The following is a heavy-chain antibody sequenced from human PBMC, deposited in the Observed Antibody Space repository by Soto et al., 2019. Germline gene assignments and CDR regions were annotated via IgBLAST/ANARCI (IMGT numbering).Heavy chain of an antibody. V-gene: IGHV3-72*01. CDR2: IRNRPNSYTT. CDR1: GFTFSDHY. CDR3: VRDSGRGFYFDY. Sequence: EVQLVESGGGLVQPGGSLRLSCAASGFTFSDHYMDWVRQAPGTGLEWVGRIRNRPNSYTTQYAASVKGRFAVLRDDSENLVYMQMNDLKTEDPAVYYCVRDSGRGFYFDYWGQGAQVTVSS. D-gene: IGHD3-10*01. J-gene: IGHJ4*02.